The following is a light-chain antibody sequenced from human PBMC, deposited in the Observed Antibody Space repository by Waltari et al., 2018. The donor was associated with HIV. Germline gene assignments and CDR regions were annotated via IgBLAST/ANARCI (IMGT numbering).Light chain of an antibody. CDR1: CSDVGSYNL. J-gene: IGLJ1*01. CDR3: CSYAGSRRV. CDR2: EVN. V-gene: IGLV2-23*02. Sequence: SALTQPASVSVSPGQTITISCTGTCSDVGSYNLVSWYQQSPGKAPKLMIYEVNKRPSGISNRFSGSKSGNTASLTISGLQAEDEADYYCCSYAGSRRVFGTGTKVTVL.